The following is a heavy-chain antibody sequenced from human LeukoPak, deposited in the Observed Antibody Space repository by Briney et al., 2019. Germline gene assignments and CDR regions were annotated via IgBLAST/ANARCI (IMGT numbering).Heavy chain of an antibody. CDR1: GFTFSSYS. CDR2: ISSSSSYI. D-gene: IGHD3-3*01. J-gene: IGHJ4*02. V-gene: IGHV3-21*01. Sequence: GGSLRLSCAASGFTFSSYSMKWVRQAPGKGLEWVSSISSSSSYIYYADSGKGRFTISRDNAKNSLYLQMNSLRAEDTAVYYCARDRSDFWRGSLYYFDHWGQGTLVTVSS. CDR3: ARDRSDFWRGSLYYFDH.